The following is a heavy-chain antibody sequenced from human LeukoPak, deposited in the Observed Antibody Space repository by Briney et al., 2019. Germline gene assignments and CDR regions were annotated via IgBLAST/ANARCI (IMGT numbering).Heavy chain of an antibody. D-gene: IGHD4-17*01. Sequence: GESLKISCKASGYTFTSYWIGWVRQMPGKGLEWMGIIYPGDSDTRYSPSFQGQVTISADKSISTAYLQWSSLKASDTAMYYCARHGVDYGDYHDAFDIWGQGTMVTVSS. V-gene: IGHV5-51*01. CDR1: GYTFTSYW. J-gene: IGHJ3*02. CDR2: IYPGDSDT. CDR3: ARHGVDYGDYHDAFDI.